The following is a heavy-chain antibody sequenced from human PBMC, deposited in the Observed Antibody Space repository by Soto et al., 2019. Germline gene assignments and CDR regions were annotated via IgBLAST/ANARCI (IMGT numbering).Heavy chain of an antibody. J-gene: IGHJ4*02. V-gene: IGHV3-7*05. Sequence: DVQLVESGGGLVQPGGSLRLSCAASGFTFSPYWMSWVRQAPGKGLEWVASIKDDGGDELYLEAVRGRFTISRDNAKKSLYLAMDSLRVEDTAVYYCAGGRGWISDNWGQGTLVTVSS. CDR3: AGGRGWISDN. D-gene: IGHD2-2*03. CDR1: GFTFSPYW. CDR2: IKDDGGDE.